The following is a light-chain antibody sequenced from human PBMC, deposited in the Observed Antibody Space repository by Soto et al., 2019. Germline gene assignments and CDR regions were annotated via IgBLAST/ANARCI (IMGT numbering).Light chain of an antibody. V-gene: IGKV3-20*01. CDR1: QTVRNNY. J-gene: IGKJ1*01. CDR3: QQYNSYRT. CDR2: DAS. Sequence: EFVLTQSPGTLSLSPGERATLSCRASQTVRNNYLAWYQQKPGQAPRLLIYDASSRATGIPDRFSGGRSGTDFTLTISSLQPDDFATYYCQQYNSYRTFGQGTKVDIK.